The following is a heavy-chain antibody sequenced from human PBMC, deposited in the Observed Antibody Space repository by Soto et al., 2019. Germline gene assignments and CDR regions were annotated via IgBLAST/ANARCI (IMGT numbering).Heavy chain of an antibody. Sequence: QITLKESGPTLVKPTQTLTLTCTFSGFSLSTSGVGVGWIRQPPGKALEWLALIYWDDDKRYSPSLTSRLTITQDTSKNQVVLTMTNMDPVDTATYYCAHGRYYDYVWGSYRYTFAFDIWGQGTMVTVSS. D-gene: IGHD3-16*02. V-gene: IGHV2-5*02. CDR3: AHGRYYDYVWGSYRYTFAFDI. J-gene: IGHJ3*02. CDR2: IYWDDDK. CDR1: GFSLSTSGVG.